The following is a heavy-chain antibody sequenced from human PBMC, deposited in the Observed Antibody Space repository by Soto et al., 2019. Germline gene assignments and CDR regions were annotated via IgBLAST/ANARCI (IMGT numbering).Heavy chain of an antibody. CDR1: GYTFTSYA. CDR2: INAGNGNT. J-gene: IGHJ4*02. D-gene: IGHD6-19*01. CDR3: ARVSGWYFLDY. V-gene: IGHV1-3*05. Sequence: QVRLVQSGAEEKKPGASVKVSCKASGYTFTSYAMHWVRQAPGQRIEWMGWINAGNGNTKYSQKFQGRVTFTRDTSAGTAYMERSSLRSEDTAVEYCARVSGWYFLDYWGQGTLVTVSS.